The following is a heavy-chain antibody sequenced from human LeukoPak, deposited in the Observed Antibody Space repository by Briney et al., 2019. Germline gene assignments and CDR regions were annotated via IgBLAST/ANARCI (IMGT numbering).Heavy chain of an antibody. D-gene: IGHD7-27*01. CDR3: ARPRGTYYMDV. CDR2: IKQDESQT. J-gene: IGHJ6*03. V-gene: IGHV3-7*05. CDR1: GITFGSYW. Sequence: PPGGSLRLSCAASGITFGSYWMTWVRQAPGKGLEWVANIKQDESQTNYVDSVKGRFTISRDIAKNSLFLQMNSLRAEDTAVYYCARPRGTYYMDVWGQGTTVTVSS.